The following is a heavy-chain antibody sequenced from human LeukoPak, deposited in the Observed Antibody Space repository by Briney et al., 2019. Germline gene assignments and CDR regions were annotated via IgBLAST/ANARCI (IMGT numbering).Heavy chain of an antibody. J-gene: IGHJ5*02. Sequence: SETLSLTCAVYGGSFSGYYWSWLRQPPGKGLEWIGEINHSGSTNYIPSLKSRVTISVDTSKNQFSLKLSSVTAADTAVYYCARGAWFGELRSWFDPWGQGTLVTVSS. CDR2: INHSGST. CDR3: ARGAWFGELRSWFDP. V-gene: IGHV4-34*01. CDR1: GGSFSGYY. D-gene: IGHD3-10*01.